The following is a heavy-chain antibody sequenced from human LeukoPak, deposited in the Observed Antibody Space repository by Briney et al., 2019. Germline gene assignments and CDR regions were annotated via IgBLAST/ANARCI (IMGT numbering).Heavy chain of an antibody. Sequence: PSETLSLTCAVYGGSFSGYYWSWIRQPPGKGLEWIGEINHSGSTNYNPSLKSRVTISVDTSKNQFSLKLSSVTAADTAVYYCARSPVGATPDDAFDIWGQGTMVTVSS. J-gene: IGHJ3*02. D-gene: IGHD1-26*01. CDR2: INHSGST. CDR3: ARSPVGATPDDAFDI. V-gene: IGHV4-34*01. CDR1: GGSFSGYY.